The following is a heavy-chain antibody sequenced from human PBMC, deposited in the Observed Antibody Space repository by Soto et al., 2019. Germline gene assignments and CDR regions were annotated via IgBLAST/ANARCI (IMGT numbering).Heavy chain of an antibody. V-gene: IGHV3-23*01. J-gene: IGHJ6*02. D-gene: IGHD4-17*01. CDR3: ARGSDGDSVGYYYYGMDV. CDR1: GFTFTSHA. CDR2: ISGSGGTT. Sequence: PGGSLRLSCAASGFTFTSHAMSSVRQAPGKGLEWVSAISGSGGTTYYADSVKGRFTISRDRSKNTLYLQMNSLRADDTAVYYCARGSDGDSVGYYYYGMDVWGRGTTVTVSS.